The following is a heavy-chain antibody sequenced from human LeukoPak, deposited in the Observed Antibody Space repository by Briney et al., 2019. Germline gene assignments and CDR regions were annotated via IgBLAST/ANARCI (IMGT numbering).Heavy chain of an antibody. V-gene: IGHV1-69*04. CDR3: ARAGMNAFDI. Sequence: SVKVSCKASGYTFTSYGISWVRQAPGQGLEWMGRIIPILGIANYAQKFQGRVTITADKSTSTAYMELSSLRSEDTAVYYCARAGMNAFDIWGQGTMVTVSS. J-gene: IGHJ3*02. CDR2: IIPILGIA. D-gene: IGHD1-14*01. CDR1: GYTFTSYG.